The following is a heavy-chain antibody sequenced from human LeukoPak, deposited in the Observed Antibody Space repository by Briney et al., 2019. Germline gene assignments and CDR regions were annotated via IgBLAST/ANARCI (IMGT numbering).Heavy chain of an antibody. CDR3: ARGRHYDSSGHFDY. J-gene: IGHJ4*02. Sequence: GGSLRLSCAASGFTFSSYAMHWVRQAPGKGLEWVAVISYDGSNKYYADSVKGRFTISRDNSKNTLYLQMNSLRAEDTAVYYCARGRHYDSSGHFDYWGQGTLVTVSS. CDR1: GFTFSSYA. CDR2: ISYDGSNK. V-gene: IGHV3-30-3*01. D-gene: IGHD3-22*01.